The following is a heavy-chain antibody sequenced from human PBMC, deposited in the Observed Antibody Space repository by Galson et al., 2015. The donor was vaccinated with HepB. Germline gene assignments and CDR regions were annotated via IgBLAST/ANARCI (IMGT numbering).Heavy chain of an antibody. V-gene: IGHV1-18*04. J-gene: IGHJ2*01. D-gene: IGHD5-24*01. CDR2: ISAYNGNT. CDR1: GYTFTSYG. Sequence: SVKVSCKASGYTFTSYGISWVRQAPGQGLEWMGWISAYNGNTNYAQKLQGRVTMTTDTSTSTAYMELRSLRSDDTAVYYCARRRDGYRLSHWYFDLWGRGTLVTVSS. CDR3: ARRRDGYRLSHWYFDL.